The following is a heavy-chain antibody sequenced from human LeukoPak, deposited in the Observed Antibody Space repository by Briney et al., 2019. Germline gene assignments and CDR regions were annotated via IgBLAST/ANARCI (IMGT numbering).Heavy chain of an antibody. CDR2: IYSGGST. CDR3: ARDHRYYDSSGYYFVDYYYYGMDV. Sequence: GGSLRLSCAASGFTVSSNYMSWVRQAPGKGLEWVSVIYSGGSTYYADSVKGRFTISRDNSKNTLYLQMNSLRAEDTAVYYCARDHRYYDSSGYYFVDYYYYGMDVWGQGTTVTVSS. D-gene: IGHD3-22*01. J-gene: IGHJ6*02. CDR1: GFTVSSNY. V-gene: IGHV3-66*01.